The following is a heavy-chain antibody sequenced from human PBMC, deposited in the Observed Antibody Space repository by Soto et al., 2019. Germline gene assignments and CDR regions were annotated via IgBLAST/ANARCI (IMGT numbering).Heavy chain of an antibody. CDR2: ISGSGGST. V-gene: IGHV3-23*01. Sequence: GGSLRLSCAASGFTFSSYAMSWVRQAPGKGLEWVSAISGSGGSTYYADSVKGRFTISRDNSKNTLDLQMNSLRAEDTAVYYCAKDGLRYCSGGSCLNWFDPWGQGTLVTVSS. J-gene: IGHJ5*02. D-gene: IGHD2-15*01. CDR1: GFTFSSYA. CDR3: AKDGLRYCSGGSCLNWFDP.